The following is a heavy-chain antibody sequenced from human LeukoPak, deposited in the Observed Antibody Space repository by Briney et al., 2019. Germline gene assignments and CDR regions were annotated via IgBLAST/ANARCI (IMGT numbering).Heavy chain of an antibody. Sequence: PSETLSLTCAVYGGSFSGYYWSWIRQPPGKGLEWIGEINHSGSTNYNPSLKSRVTISVDTSKNQFSLKLSSVTAADTAVYYRARGRLGDNGSFDYWGQGTLVTVSS. D-gene: IGHD3-10*01. CDR3: ARGRLGDNGSFDY. J-gene: IGHJ4*02. CDR1: GGSFSGYY. CDR2: INHSGST. V-gene: IGHV4-34*01.